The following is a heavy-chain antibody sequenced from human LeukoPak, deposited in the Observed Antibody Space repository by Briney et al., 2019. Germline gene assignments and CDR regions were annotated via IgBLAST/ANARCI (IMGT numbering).Heavy chain of an antibody. D-gene: IGHD3-10*01. Sequence: GGSLRLSCAASGFTVSNNYMSWVRQAPGKGLEWVSVIYSGGSTYYADSVKGRFTISRDTSKNTLYLQMNSLRAEDTAVYYCARVFEGVEDSWGQGTLVTVSS. CDR3: ARVFEGVEDS. V-gene: IGHV3-53*01. CDR1: GFTVSNNY. CDR2: IYSGGST. J-gene: IGHJ4*02.